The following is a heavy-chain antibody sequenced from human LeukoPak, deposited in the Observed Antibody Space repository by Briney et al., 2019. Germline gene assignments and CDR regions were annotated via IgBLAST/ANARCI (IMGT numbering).Heavy chain of an antibody. V-gene: IGHV1-18*01. CDR3: ARDHPAMVNRYYYGMDV. J-gene: IGHJ6*02. D-gene: IGHD5-18*01. Sequence: ASVNVSCKASGYTFTSYGISWVRQAPGQGLEWMGWISAYNGNTNYAQKLQGRVTMTTDTSTSTAYMELRSLRSDDTAVYYCARDHPAMVNRYYYGMDVRGQGTTVTVSS. CDR1: GYTFTSYG. CDR2: ISAYNGNT.